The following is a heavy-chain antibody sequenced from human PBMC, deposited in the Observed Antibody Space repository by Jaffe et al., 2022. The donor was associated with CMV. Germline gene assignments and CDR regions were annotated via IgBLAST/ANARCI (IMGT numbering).Heavy chain of an antibody. CDR2: IYYSGST. J-gene: IGHJ4*02. D-gene: IGHD3-3*01. V-gene: IGHV4-39*01. Sequence: QLQLQESGPGLVKPSETLSLTCTVSGGSISSSSYYWGWIRQPPGKGLEWIGSIYYSGSTYYNPSLKSRVTISVDTSKNQFSLKLSSVTAADTAVYYCARQNFWSGYAVSRDFDYWGQGTLVTVSS. CDR3: ARQNFWSGYAVSRDFDY. CDR1: GGSISSSSYY.